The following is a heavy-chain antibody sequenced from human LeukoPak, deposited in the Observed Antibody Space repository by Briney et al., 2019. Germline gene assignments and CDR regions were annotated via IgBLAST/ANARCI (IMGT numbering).Heavy chain of an antibody. V-gene: IGHV1-18*04. J-gene: IGHJ4*02. CDR3: ARDFRSGYGPTYIDY. D-gene: IGHD5-18*01. Sequence: AASVKVSCKASGYTFTGYYMRWVRQAPGQGLEWMGWISAYNGNTNYAQKLQGRVTMTTDTSTSTAYMELRSLRSDDTAVYYCARDFRSGYGPTYIDYWGQGTLVTVSS. CDR1: GYTFTGYY. CDR2: ISAYNGNT.